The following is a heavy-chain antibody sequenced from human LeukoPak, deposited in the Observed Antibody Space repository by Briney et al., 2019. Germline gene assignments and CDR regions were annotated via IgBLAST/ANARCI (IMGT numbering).Heavy chain of an antibody. J-gene: IGHJ4*02. V-gene: IGHV3-73*01. D-gene: IGHD6-13*01. CDR3: TRHVGYSRTLDDY. Sequence: PGGSLRLSCAASRFTFLGSAMHWVRQASGKGLEWVGRIRSKANSYATAYAASVKGRFTISRDDSKNTAYLQMNSLKTEDTAVYYCTRHVGYSRTLDDYWGQGALVTVSS. CDR2: IRSKANSYAT. CDR1: RFTFLGSA.